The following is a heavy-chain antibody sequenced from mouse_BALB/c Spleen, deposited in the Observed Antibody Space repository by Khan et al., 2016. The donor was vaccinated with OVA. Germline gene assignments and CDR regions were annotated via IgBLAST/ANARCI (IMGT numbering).Heavy chain of an antibody. Sequence: EVQLQESGGDLVKPGGSLKLSCAASGFTFSTYGMSWVRQTPDKRLEWVATVSTGGSYTYYPDSVKGRFPISRDNAKNTLYLQMSSLKSEDTAMFYCARLAYYYDSEGFAYWGQGTLVTVSA. CDR3: ARLAYYYDSEGFAY. CDR1: GFTFSTYG. D-gene: IGHD1-1*01. CDR2: VSTGGSYT. J-gene: IGHJ3*01. V-gene: IGHV5-6*01.